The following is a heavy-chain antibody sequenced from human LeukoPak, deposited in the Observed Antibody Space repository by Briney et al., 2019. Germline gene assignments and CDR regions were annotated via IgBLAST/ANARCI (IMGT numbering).Heavy chain of an antibody. CDR3: ARGRSQYYYDSSGYYFDY. CDR1: GGSFSGYY. V-gene: IGHV4-34*01. D-gene: IGHD3-22*01. Sequence: SETLSLTCAVYGGSFSGYYWSWIRQPPGKGLEWSGEIKHSGSTNYNPSLKRRVTISVDTSKYQFSLKLSSVPAADTAVYYCARGRSQYYYDSSGYYFDYWGQGTLVTVSS. J-gene: IGHJ4*02. CDR2: IKHSGST.